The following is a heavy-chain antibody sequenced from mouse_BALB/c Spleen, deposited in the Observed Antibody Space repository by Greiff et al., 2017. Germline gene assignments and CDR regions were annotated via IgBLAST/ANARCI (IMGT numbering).Heavy chain of an antibody. CDR2: INPGSGGT. J-gene: IGHJ4*01. CDR1: GYAFTNYL. Sequence: QVQLQQSGAELVRPGTSVKVSCKASGYAFTNYLIEWVKQRPGQGLEWIGVINPGSGGTNYNEKLKGKVTLTADKSSSTAYMQLSSLTSDDSAVYFCARKYGNYDYYAMDYWGQGTSVTVSS. V-gene: IGHV1-54*03. CDR3: ARKYGNYDYYAMDY. D-gene: IGHD2-10*02.